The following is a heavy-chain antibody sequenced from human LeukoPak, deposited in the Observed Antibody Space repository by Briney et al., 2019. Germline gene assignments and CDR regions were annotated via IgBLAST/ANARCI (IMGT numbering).Heavy chain of an antibody. D-gene: IGHD3-10*01. CDR2: IKQDGSEK. J-gene: IGHJ4*02. Sequence: GGSLRLSCAASGFTFSSYWMSWVRQAPGKGLEWVANIKQDGSEKYYVDSVKGRFTISRDNAKNSLYLQMNSLRAEDTAVYYCARDNYKGQGVFDYWGQGTLVTVSS. V-gene: IGHV3-7*01. CDR1: GFTFSSYW. CDR3: ARDNYKGQGVFDY.